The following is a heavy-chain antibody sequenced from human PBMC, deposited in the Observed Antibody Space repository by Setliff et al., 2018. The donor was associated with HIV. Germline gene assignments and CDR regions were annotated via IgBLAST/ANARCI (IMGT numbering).Heavy chain of an antibody. D-gene: IGHD3-10*01. CDR1: GYTFTSYG. Sequence: ASVKVSCKASGYTFTSYGISWVRQAPGQGLEWMGWINTYNGNTNYAQKVQCRVTMTTDTSTTTAYMELRSLRSDDTAEYYCARDLNFGEARNFILDAFGFWGQGTMVTVSS. CDR2: INTYNGNT. CDR3: ARDLNFGEARNFILDAFGF. V-gene: IGHV1-18*01. J-gene: IGHJ3*01.